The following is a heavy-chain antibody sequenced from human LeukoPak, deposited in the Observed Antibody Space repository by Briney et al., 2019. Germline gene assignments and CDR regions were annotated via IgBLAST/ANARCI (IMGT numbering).Heavy chain of an antibody. CDR3: ARAGREYYYDSSGYYRGVNAFDI. Sequence: GGSLRLFCAASGFTFSSYEMNWVRQAPGKGLEWVSYISSSGSTIYYADSVKGRFTISRDNAKNSLYLQMNSLRAEDTAVYYCARAGREYYYDSSGYYRGVNAFDIWGQGTMVTVSS. CDR1: GFTFSSYE. V-gene: IGHV3-48*03. J-gene: IGHJ3*02. CDR2: ISSSGSTI. D-gene: IGHD3-22*01.